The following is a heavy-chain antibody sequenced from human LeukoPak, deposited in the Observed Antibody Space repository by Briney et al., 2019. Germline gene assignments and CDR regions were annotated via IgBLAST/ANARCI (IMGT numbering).Heavy chain of an antibody. V-gene: IGHV3-30*03. D-gene: IGHD5-24*01. CDR1: EFTFSSYG. J-gene: IGHJ6*02. CDR2: ISYDGSNK. Sequence: GGSLRLSCAASEFTFSSYGMHWVRQAPGKGLEWVAVISYDGSNKYYADSVKGRFTISRDNSKNTLYLQMSSLRAEDTAVYYCGMAMDVWGRGTTVTVSS. CDR3: GMAMDV.